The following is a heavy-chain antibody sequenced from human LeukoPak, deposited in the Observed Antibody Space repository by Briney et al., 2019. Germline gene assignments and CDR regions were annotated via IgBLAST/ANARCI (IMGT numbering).Heavy chain of an antibody. CDR1: GFTFSSYG. CDR2: IWYDGSNK. J-gene: IGHJ6*02. CDR3: ARDYLGMDV. V-gene: IGHV3-33*01. Sequence: GGSLRLSCAASGFTFSSYGMHWVRQAPGKGPEWVAVIWYDGSNKYYADSVKGRFTISRDNSKNTLYLQMNSLRAEDTAVYYCARDYLGMDVWGQGTTVTGSS.